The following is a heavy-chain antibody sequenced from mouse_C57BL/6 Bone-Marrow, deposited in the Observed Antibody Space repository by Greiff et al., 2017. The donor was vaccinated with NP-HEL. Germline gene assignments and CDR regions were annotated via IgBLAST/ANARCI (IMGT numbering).Heavy chain of an antibody. J-gene: IGHJ1*03. V-gene: IGHV1-50*01. CDR3: ARSDV. CDR2: IYPGDGDT. Sequence: QVQLQQSGAELVKPGASVKLSCKASGYAFSSSWMHWVKQRPGQGLEWIGGIYPGDGDTNYNQKFKGKATLTVDTSFSTAYMQLSSLTAEDAAVYYCARSDVWGTGTTVTVSS. CDR1: GYAFSSSW.